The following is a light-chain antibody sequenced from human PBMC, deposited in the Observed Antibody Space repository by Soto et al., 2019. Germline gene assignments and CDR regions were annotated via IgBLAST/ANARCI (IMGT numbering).Light chain of an antibody. V-gene: IGKV1-33*01. CDR3: QQFDHLPLT. Sequence: DVQMTQSPSSLSASVGDRVTITCQASQDIRNYLNWYQQKPGKAPKILIYDASNLETGVPSRFTGSGAGTYFTFTLSSLQPEDVATYYCQQFDHLPLTFGGGTKVEIK. CDR1: QDIRNY. CDR2: DAS. J-gene: IGKJ4*01.